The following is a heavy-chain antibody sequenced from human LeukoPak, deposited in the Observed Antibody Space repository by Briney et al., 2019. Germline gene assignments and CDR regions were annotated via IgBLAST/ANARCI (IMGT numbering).Heavy chain of an antibody. Sequence: SETLSLTCAVYGGSFSDYYWTWIRQPPGEGLEWIGGVKHPGGTNYNPSLRGRVAISVDTSKNQFSLRLTSVTAADTPVFYCARGRGYSSGWGHYYYSLDVWGQGTAVTVSS. D-gene: IGHD6-19*01. CDR2: VKHPGGT. V-gene: IGHV4-34*01. CDR3: ARGRGYSSGWGHYYYSLDV. J-gene: IGHJ6*02. CDR1: GGSFSDYY.